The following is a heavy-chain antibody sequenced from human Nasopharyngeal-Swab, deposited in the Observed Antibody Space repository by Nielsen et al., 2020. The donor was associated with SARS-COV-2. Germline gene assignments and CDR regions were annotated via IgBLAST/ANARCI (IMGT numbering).Heavy chain of an antibody. D-gene: IGHD2-2*02. CDR2: ISYDGSNK. Sequence: WIRQPPGKGLEWVAVISYDGSNKYYADSVKGRFTISRDNSKNTLYLQMNSLRAEDTAVYYCARVRKDCSSTSCYTFDYWGQGTLVTVSS. CDR3: ARVRKDCSSTSCYTFDY. V-gene: IGHV3-30-3*01. J-gene: IGHJ4*02.